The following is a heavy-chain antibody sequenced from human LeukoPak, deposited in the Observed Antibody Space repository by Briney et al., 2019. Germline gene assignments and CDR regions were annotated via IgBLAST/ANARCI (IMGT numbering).Heavy chain of an antibody. V-gene: IGHV3-20*04. J-gene: IGHJ4*02. CDR3: ARDYCGGDCYPFDY. CDR1: GFTFDDYG. CDR2: INWNGGST. D-gene: IGHD2-21*02. Sequence: PGGSLRLSCAVSGFTFDDYGMSWVRQAPGKGLEWVSGINWNGGSTVYADSVKGRFTISRDNAKKSVYLKMNSLRGEDTALYYCARDYCGGDCYPFDYWGQGTLVTVSS.